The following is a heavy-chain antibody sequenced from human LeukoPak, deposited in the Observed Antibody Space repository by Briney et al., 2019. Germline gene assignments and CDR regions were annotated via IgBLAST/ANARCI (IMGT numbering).Heavy chain of an antibody. CDR2: ISGSGGRT. CDR3: AKGPYYYDSSGYSRRWFDP. CDR1: GFTFSTYA. J-gene: IGHJ5*02. Sequence: GGSLRLSCAASGFTFSTYAMTWVRQAPGKGLEWVSAISGSGGRTYYADSVKGRFAISRDNSKNTLYLQMNSLRAEDTAVYYCAKGPYYYDSSGYSRRWFDPWGQGTLVTVSS. V-gene: IGHV3-23*01. D-gene: IGHD3-22*01.